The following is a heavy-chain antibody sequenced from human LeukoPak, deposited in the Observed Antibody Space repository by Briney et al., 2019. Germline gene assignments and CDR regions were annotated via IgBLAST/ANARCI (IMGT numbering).Heavy chain of an antibody. CDR1: GDSISSYY. J-gene: IGHJ4*02. CDR3: ARGGFGETYLDY. Sequence: SETLSLTCTVSGDSISSYYWSWIRQPPGKGLEWIGCIYYSGRTNYNPSLKSRVTISVDTSKNQFSLKLSSVTAADTAVYYCARGGFGETYLDYWGQGTLVTVSS. D-gene: IGHD3-10*01. CDR2: IYYSGRT. V-gene: IGHV4-59*01.